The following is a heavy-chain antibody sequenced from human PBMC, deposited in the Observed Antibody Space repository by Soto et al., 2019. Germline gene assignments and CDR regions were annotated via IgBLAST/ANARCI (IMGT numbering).Heavy chain of an antibody. D-gene: IGHD6-13*01. CDR3: AKVTAAAGSDY. Sequence: GGSLRLSCAASGFTFSSYGMHWVRQAPGKGLEWVAVISYDGSNKYYADSVKGRFTISRDNSKNTLYLQMNSLRAEDTAVYYCAKVTAAAGSDYWGQGALVTVSS. J-gene: IGHJ4*02. CDR1: GFTFSSYG. V-gene: IGHV3-30*18. CDR2: ISYDGSNK.